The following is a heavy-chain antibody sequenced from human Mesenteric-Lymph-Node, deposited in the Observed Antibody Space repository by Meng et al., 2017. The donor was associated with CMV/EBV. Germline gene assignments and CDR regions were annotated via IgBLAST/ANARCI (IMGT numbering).Heavy chain of an antibody. CDR1: GFTFDDYT. CDR3: AKDISDYYYGMDV. J-gene: IGHJ6*02. Sequence: GGCLRLSCAASGFTFDDYTMHWVRQAPGKGLEWVSLISWDGGSTYYADSVKGRFTISRDNSKNSLYLQMNSLRTEDTALYYCAKDISDYYYGMDVWGQGTTVTVSS. V-gene: IGHV3-43*01. CDR2: ISWDGGST.